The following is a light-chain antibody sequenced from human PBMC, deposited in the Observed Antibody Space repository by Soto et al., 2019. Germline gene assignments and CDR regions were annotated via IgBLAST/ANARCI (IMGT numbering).Light chain of an antibody. CDR2: PAS. CDR3: QHLRAYPFS. J-gene: IGKJ2*03. CDR1: PAIASF. V-gene: IGKV1-9*01. Sequence: IQLTQSPSSLSASVGDRVTITCRASPAIASFLAWYQQKPGKVPQLLVYPASTLQDGVPSRFSGRGSGTEFTLTINNLQPEDFATYYCQHLRAYPFSFGQGTKVDIK.